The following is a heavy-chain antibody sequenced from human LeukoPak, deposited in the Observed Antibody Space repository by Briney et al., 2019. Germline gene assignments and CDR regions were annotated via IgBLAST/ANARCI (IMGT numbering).Heavy chain of an antibody. CDR3: AKGLSYYDFWSGSPQFDY. D-gene: IGHD3-3*01. CDR1: GFTFSSYG. J-gene: IGHJ4*02. CDR2: IWYEGSNK. Sequence: SGGSLRLSCAASGFTFSSYGMHWVRQAPGKGLEWVAVIWYEGSNKYYADSVKGRFTISRDNSKNTLYLKMNSLRAEDTAVYYCAKGLSYYDFWSGSPQFDYWGQGTLVTVSS. V-gene: IGHV3-33*06.